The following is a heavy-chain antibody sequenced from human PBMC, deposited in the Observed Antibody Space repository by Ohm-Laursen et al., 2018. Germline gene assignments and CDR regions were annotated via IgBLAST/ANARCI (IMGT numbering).Heavy chain of an antibody. CDR3: ARHRDYYDSSGYYSHFDY. Sequence: TLSLTCTVSGGSISIAGYYWSWIRQHPGKGLEWIGYMHYSGTTNYNPSLKSRVTISLDTSKNQFSLNLSSVTAADTAVYYCARHRDYYDSSGYYSHFDYWGQGALVTVSS. CDR1: GGSISIAGYY. J-gene: IGHJ4*02. CDR2: MHYSGTT. V-gene: IGHV4-31*03. D-gene: IGHD3-22*01.